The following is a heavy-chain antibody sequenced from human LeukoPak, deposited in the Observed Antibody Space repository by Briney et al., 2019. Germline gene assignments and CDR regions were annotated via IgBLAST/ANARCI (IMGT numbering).Heavy chain of an antibody. V-gene: IGHV4-59*01. CDR1: GGSISSYY. Sequence: SETLSFTCTVSGGSISSYYWSWIRQPPGKGLEWIGYIYYSGSTNYNPSLKSRVTISVDTSKNQFSLKLSSVTAADTAVYYCARTSYSYPLDYWGQGTRVTVSS. D-gene: IGHD3-16*02. CDR2: IYYSGST. J-gene: IGHJ4*02. CDR3: ARTSYSYPLDY.